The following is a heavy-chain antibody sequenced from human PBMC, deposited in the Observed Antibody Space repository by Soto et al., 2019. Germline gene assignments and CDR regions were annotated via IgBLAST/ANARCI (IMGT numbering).Heavy chain of an antibody. J-gene: IGHJ5*02. CDR2: FSAGGGNT. V-gene: IGHV3-23*01. CDR3: AQTTPSVHWFDP. D-gene: IGHD1-1*01. CDR1: GFTFSSYA. Sequence: EVQLLESGGGLVQPGGSLRLSCAASGFTFSSYAMSWVRQAPGKGLEWVSAFSAGGGNTYYRDSVKGRFNISRDNSNNTLYLQMNSLRAEDTALYFCAQTTPSVHWFDPWGQGTLVTVSS.